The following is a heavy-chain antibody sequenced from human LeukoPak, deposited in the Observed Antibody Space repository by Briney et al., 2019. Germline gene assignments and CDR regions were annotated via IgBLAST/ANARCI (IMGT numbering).Heavy chain of an antibody. CDR3: ARLGTSATYFDF. CDR2: IYPGDSDT. Sequence: GESLKISCKGSGYSFIRNWIGWVRQMPGKGLEWMAIIYPGDSDTRYSPSFQGQVTISADKSISTAYLQWSSLTASDTAMYYCARLGTSATYFDFWRQGTLVTVSS. CDR1: GYSFIRNW. J-gene: IGHJ4*02. D-gene: IGHD2-15*01. V-gene: IGHV5-51*01.